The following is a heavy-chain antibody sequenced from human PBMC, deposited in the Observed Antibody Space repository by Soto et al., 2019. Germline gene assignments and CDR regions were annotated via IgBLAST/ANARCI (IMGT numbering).Heavy chain of an antibody. J-gene: IGHJ4*02. CDR2: ITSNGGNT. D-gene: IGHD6-13*01. CDR1: GFTFSSYA. V-gene: IGHV3-64D*06. Sequence: EVQLVESGGGLVQPGGSLRLSCSASGFTFSSYAIHWVRQAPGKGLEYVSAITSNGGNTYYADSVKGRFTISRDNSKNTLDLQMSSLRAEDTAVYYCVKGGASSWYSYFDYWGQGTLVTVSS. CDR3: VKGGASSWYSYFDY.